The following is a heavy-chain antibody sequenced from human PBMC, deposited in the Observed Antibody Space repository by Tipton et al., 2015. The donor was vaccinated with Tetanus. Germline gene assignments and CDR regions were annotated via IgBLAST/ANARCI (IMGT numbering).Heavy chain of an antibody. CDR2: IYYIGTT. CDR1: GGSISSYDY. D-gene: IGHD6-19*01. Sequence: LRLSCTVSGGSISSYDYWGWMRQPPGKGLEWIGTIYYIGTTSYNPSLQTRATISVDTSKNQFSLKLTSVTAADTAVYHCARWIAVTGTDFDFWGQGTLVTVSS. V-gene: IGHV4-39*01. CDR3: ARWIAVTGTDFDF. J-gene: IGHJ4*02.